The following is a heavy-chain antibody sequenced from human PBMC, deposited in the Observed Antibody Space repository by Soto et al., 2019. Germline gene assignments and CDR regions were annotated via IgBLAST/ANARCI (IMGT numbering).Heavy chain of an antibody. CDR1: GFTFRTFE. D-gene: IGHD3-22*01. J-gene: IGHJ4*01. Sequence: GGSLRLSCVASGFTFRTFEMNWVRQAPGKVLEWVSYISSSGSPIYYAESVKGRFTISRDNSKNSLFLQMDSLRAEDTAVYYCARAHYYHNTGPPPGGGHETLVTVSS. V-gene: IGHV3-48*03. CDR2: ISSSGSPI. CDR3: ARAHYYHNTGPPPG.